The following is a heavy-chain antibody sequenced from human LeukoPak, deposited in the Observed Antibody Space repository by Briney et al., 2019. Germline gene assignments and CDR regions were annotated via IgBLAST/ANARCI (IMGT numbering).Heavy chain of an antibody. CDR1: GFTFDDYA. J-gene: IGHJ4*02. D-gene: IGHD3-22*01. CDR3: AHGRYYASSGSFYFDY. V-gene: IGHV3-9*01. Sequence: PGGSLRLSCVASGFTFDDYAMHWVRQAPGKGLEWVSGISWNSDSRGYADSVKGRFTISRDNSKNTLYVQVNSLGTEDTAAYYCAHGRYYASSGSFYFDYWGQGTLVTVSS. CDR2: ISWNSDSR.